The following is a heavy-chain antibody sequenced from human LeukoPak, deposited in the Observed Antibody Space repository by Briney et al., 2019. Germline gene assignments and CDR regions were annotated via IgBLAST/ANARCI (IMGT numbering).Heavy chain of an antibody. V-gene: IGHV4-39*01. CDR2: IYYSGNT. D-gene: IGHD3/OR15-3a*01. Sequence: SETLSLTCTVSGISISSSNSYWGWIRQPPGKGLEWIGSIYYSGNTYYNASLKSQVSISIDTSKNQFSLKLTSVTAADTAVYYCARQTGSGLFILPGGQGTLVTVSS. CDR3: ARQTGSGLFILP. CDR1: GISISSSNSY. J-gene: IGHJ4*02.